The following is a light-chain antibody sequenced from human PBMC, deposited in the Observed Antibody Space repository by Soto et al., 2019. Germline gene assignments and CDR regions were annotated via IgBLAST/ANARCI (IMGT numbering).Light chain of an antibody. V-gene: IGKV1-5*03. CDR3: QQYHSFVT. CDR1: QSISSW. Sequence: DIQMTQSPSTLSASVGDRVTITCRASQSISSWLAWYQQKPGKAPKLLIYKASSLESGVPSRFSGSGSGTEFTLTFSSLQPDDFATYYCQQYHSFVTFGQGTKVDIK. CDR2: KAS. J-gene: IGKJ1*01.